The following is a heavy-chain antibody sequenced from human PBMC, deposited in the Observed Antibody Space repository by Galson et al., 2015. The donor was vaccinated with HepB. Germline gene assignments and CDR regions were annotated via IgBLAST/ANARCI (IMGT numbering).Heavy chain of an antibody. CDR3: ARDLSHTAMTNPDY. CDR1: GYTFTNYG. J-gene: IGHJ4*02. D-gene: IGHD5-18*01. Sequence: SVKVSCKASGYTFTNYGISWVRQAPGQGLEWVGWISAYNGATNYAQKLQGRVTMTTDTSATTAYMELRSLRSDDTAVYYCARDLSHTAMTNPDYWGQGTLVTVSS. V-gene: IGHV1-18*01. CDR2: ISAYNGAT.